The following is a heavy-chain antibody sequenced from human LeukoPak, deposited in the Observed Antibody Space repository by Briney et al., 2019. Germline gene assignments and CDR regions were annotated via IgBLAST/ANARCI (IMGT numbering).Heavy chain of an antibody. Sequence: GGSLRLSCAASGFTFSSYGMHWVRQAPGKGLEWVAVISYDGSNKYYADSVKGRFTISRDNSKNTLYLQMNSLRAEDTAVYYCAKDGYDSGGYYGDYYYYGMDVWGQGTTVTVSS. CDR3: AKDGYDSGGYYGDYYYYGMDV. CDR1: GFTFSSYG. V-gene: IGHV3-30*18. J-gene: IGHJ6*02. CDR2: ISYDGSNK. D-gene: IGHD3-22*01.